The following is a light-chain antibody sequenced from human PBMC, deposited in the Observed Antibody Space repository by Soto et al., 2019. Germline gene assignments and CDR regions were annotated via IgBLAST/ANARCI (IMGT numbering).Light chain of an antibody. CDR1: SSNIGNNF. V-gene: IGLV1-44*01. CDR3: ASWDDSRNGYV. Sequence: QSVLTQPSSASVSPGQRVTISCSGSSSNIGNNFVKWYQQFPGTAPKLLIYSNNQRPSGVPDRFSGSKSGTSASLAISGLQSEDEADYYCASWDDSRNGYVFGPGTKLTVL. J-gene: IGLJ1*01. CDR2: SNN.